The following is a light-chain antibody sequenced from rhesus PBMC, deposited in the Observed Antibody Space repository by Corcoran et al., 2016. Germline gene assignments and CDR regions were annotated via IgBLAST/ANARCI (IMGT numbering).Light chain of an antibody. Sequence: DIQMTQSPSSLSASVGGRVTVTCRASQGINRELSWYPQKPGKAPTLLIYGASSLQTGVSSRFSGSGSGTDYTLTITSLQPEDVATYYCLQDYSTPWTFGQGTKVEIK. CDR2: GAS. J-gene: IGKJ1*01. CDR1: QGINRE. CDR3: LQDYSTPWT. V-gene: IGKV1-94*01.